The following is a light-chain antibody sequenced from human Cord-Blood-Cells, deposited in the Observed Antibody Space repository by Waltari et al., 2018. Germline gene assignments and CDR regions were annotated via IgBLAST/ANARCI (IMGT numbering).Light chain of an antibody. CDR2: EVS. V-gene: IGLV2-18*02. CDR1: SSSVGSYNL. J-gene: IGLJ3*02. Sequence: QSALTQPPPVAGSPGQSVTISCTGTSSSVGSYNLVPWYQHPPGTAPKLMIYEVSNRPSGVPDRFSGSKSGNTASLTISWLHAEDEADYYCSSYTSSSTWVFGGGTKLTVL. CDR3: SSYTSSSTWV.